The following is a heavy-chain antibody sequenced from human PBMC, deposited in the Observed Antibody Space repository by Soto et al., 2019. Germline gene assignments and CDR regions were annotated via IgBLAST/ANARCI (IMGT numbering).Heavy chain of an antibody. J-gene: IGHJ4*02. CDR2: SRDKAHSYTT. Sequence: EVQLVESGGGLVQPGGSLRLSCEVSAFTFSDHFIDWVRQAPGKGLEWVGRSRDKAHSYTTEYAASVKGRFTISRDDSRNSLYLQMNRLKTEDTAVYYCARNLAYGGGYTFDYWGQGTLVTVSS. V-gene: IGHV3-72*01. CDR1: AFTFSDHF. CDR3: ARNLAYGGGYTFDY. D-gene: IGHD2-21*01.